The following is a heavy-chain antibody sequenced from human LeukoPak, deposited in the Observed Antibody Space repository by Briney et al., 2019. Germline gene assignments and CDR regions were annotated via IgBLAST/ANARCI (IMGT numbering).Heavy chain of an antibody. D-gene: IGHD5-18*01. CDR2: AYYSGST. V-gene: IGHV4-59*01. CDR3: ARGVHTSVALPPFDY. J-gene: IGHJ4*01. Sequence: SETLSLTCTVSGVSITTYYWSWIRQPPGKGLEWIGYAYYSGSTNNNPSLKSRVTISVDTSKNQFSLKLNSVTAADTAVYYCARGVHTSVALPPFDYWGXXTLXTXSS. CDR1: GVSITTYY.